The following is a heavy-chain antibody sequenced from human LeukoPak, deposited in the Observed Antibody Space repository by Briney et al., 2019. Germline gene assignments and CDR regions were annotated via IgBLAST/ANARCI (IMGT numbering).Heavy chain of an antibody. J-gene: IGHJ5*02. V-gene: IGHV4-34*01. CDR2: INHSGST. CDR3: ARPRYCSSTSCYTSWFDP. CDR1: GGSISSYY. Sequence: SETLSLTCTVSGGSISSYYWSWIRQPPGKGLEWIGEINHSGSTNYNPSLKSRATISVDTSKNQFSLKLSSVTAADTAVYYCARPRYCSSTSCYTSWFDPWGQGTLVTVSS. D-gene: IGHD2-2*02.